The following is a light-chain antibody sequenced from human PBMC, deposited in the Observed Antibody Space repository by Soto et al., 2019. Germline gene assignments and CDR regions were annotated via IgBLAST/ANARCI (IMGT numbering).Light chain of an antibody. CDR2: EVR. Sequence: QSALTQPASVSGSPGQSITISCTGTSSDVGDYNYVSWYQHHPGKAPKVMIYEVRNRPSGVPDRFSGSKSGATASLAISGLRSDDEADYYCVSWDNSLRGRVFGGGTKLTVL. CDR1: SSDVGDYNY. CDR3: VSWDNSLRGRV. J-gene: IGLJ3*02. V-gene: IGLV2-14*01.